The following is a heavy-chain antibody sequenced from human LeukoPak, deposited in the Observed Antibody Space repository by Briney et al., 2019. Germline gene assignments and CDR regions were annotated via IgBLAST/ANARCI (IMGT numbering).Heavy chain of an antibody. CDR1: GGSISNYY. CDR2: IYTSGST. CDR3: ARDAYYYDTSGHYLSDC. Sequence: SETLSLTCTVSGGSISNYYWSWIRQPAGKGLEWIGRIYTSGSTYYNPSLTSRVTMSVDTSKNQFSLTLSSVTAADTAVYYCARDAYYYDTSGHYLSDCWGQGTLVTVSS. D-gene: IGHD3-22*01. J-gene: IGHJ4*02. V-gene: IGHV4-4*07.